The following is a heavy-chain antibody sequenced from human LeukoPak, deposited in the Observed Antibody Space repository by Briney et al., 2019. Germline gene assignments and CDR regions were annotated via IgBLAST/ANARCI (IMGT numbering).Heavy chain of an antibody. V-gene: IGHV3-48*03. D-gene: IGHD6-13*01. CDR2: ISSSGSTI. Sequence: PGGSLRLSCAASGFTFSSYEMNWVRQAPGKGLEWVSYISSSGSTIYYADSVKGRFTISGDNAKNSLYLQMNSLRAEDTAVYYCARFWTYSSSWYIFDYWGQGTLVTVSS. CDR3: ARFWTYSSSWYIFDY. J-gene: IGHJ4*02. CDR1: GFTFSSYE.